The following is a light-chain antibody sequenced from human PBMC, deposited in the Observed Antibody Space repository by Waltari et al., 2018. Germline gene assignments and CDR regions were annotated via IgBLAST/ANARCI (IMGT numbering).Light chain of an antibody. CDR3: QQYGRSTWT. J-gene: IGKJ1*01. V-gene: IGKV3-20*01. Sequence: DIVLTQSPGTLSLSPGDRAPLTCRASQSVSDNYLAWYQQKPGQAPRLLIYDASSRATGIPDRFSGSGSGTDFSLSIRRLEPEDSAVYYCQQYGRSTWTFGQGTRVEI. CDR2: DAS. CDR1: QSVSDNY.